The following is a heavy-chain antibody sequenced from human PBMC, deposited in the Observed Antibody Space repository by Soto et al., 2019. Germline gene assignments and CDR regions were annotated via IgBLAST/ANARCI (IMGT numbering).Heavy chain of an antibody. CDR3: ARGHHYDSSGYPDY. D-gene: IGHD3-22*01. J-gene: IGHJ4*02. CDR1: GYTFPGYF. Sequence: GASVQVSCPASGYTFPGYFMHWVRQAPGQGLEWMGWINPNSGGTNYAQKFQGWVTMTRDTSISTAYMELSRLRSDDTAVYYCARGHHYDSSGYPDYRGQGTLVTVSS. V-gene: IGHV1-2*04. CDR2: INPNSGGT.